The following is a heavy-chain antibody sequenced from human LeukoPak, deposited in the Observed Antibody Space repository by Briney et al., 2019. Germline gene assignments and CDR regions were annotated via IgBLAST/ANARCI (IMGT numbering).Heavy chain of an antibody. CDR1: GFTFSNYA. CDR2: MQYDGSNK. D-gene: IGHD3-22*01. V-gene: IGHV3-30*02. J-gene: IGHJ4*02. Sequence: GGALRLSCAASGFTFSNYATHWVRQVPGKGLEWVAFMQYDGSNKYYADSVKGRFTISRDISNNTLYLQMNSLRPEDTAVYYCAAPGDSGGYYPVHWGQGTLVTVSS. CDR3: AAPGDSGGYYPVH.